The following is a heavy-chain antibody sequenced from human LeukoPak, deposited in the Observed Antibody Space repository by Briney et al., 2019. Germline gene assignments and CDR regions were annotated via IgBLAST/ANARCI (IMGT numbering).Heavy chain of an antibody. J-gene: IGHJ3*02. CDR1: GYTFTANY. D-gene: IGHD2/OR15-2a*01. CDR2: LNPNSGAT. V-gene: IGHV1-2*02. CDR3: ARYRCKTTSGCEDTDAFDT. Sequence: ASVKVSCKTSGYTFTANYMQWVRQATGQGLEWMGWLNPNSGATKYAQKFRGRVTMTRDTSINTAYMELSRLTSDDTAVYYCARYRCKTTSGCEDTDAFDTWGQGTMVTVSS.